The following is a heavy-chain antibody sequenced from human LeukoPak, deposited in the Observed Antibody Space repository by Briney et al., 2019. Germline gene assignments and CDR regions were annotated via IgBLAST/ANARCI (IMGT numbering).Heavy chain of an antibody. CDR3: ASLRRSAADSFDY. J-gene: IGHJ4*01. CDR1: GFTFSSYG. V-gene: IGHV3-33*01. CDR2: IWYDGSNK. Sequence: GGSLRLSCAASGFTFSSYGMHWVRQAPGKGLEWVAVIWYDGSNKYYADSVKGRFTISRDNSKNTLYLQMNSLRAEDTAVYYCASLRRSAADSFDYWGQGTLVTVSS. D-gene: IGHD6-13*01.